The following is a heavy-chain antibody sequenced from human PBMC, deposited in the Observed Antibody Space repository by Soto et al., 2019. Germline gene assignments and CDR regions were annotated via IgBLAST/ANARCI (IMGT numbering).Heavy chain of an antibody. Sequence: PSETLSLTCAVSGGSISSSNCWSWVRQPPGKGLEWIGEIYHSGSTNYNPSLKSRVTISVDKSKNQFSLKLSSVTAADTAVYYCASDFLGSSSGGGGEDAFDILGQRTMVTVSS. CDR1: GGSISSSNC. V-gene: IGHV4-4*02. CDR3: ASDFLGSSSGGGGEDAFDI. D-gene: IGHD6-6*01. CDR2: IYHSGST. J-gene: IGHJ3*02.